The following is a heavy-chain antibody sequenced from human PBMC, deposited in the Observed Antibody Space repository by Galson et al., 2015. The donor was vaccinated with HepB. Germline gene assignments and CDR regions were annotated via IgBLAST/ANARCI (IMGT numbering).Heavy chain of an antibody. J-gene: IGHJ4*02. D-gene: IGHD3-10*01. Sequence: SVKVSCKASGYTFTSYAIQWVRQAPEQRLEWMGWISAGNGHTKYSQKFQGRVTITRDTSASTAYMELTSLRSEDTAVCYCASGRFGELTPDFEYWGQGTLVTVSS. CDR3: ASGRFGELTPDFEY. CDR2: ISAGNGHT. CDR1: GYTFTSYA. V-gene: IGHV1-3*01.